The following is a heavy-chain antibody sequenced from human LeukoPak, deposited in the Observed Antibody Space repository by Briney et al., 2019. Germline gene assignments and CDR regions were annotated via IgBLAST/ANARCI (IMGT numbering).Heavy chain of an antibody. CDR1: GFTFSSYS. CDR3: ARVPGDY. V-gene: IGHV3-21*01. Sequence: GGSLRLSCAASGFTFSSYSMNWVRQAPGKELEWVSSISSSSSFMYYADSVKGRFTISRDNAKNSLYLQMNSLRAEDTAVYYCARVPGDYWGQGTLVTVSS. CDR2: ISSSSSFM. J-gene: IGHJ4*02.